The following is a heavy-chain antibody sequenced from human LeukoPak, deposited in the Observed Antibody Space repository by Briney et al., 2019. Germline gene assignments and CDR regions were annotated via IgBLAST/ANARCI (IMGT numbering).Heavy chain of an antibody. D-gene: IGHD3-22*01. CDR1: GGSISSYY. J-gene: IGHJ5*02. CDR2: IYYSGST. V-gene: IGHV4-59*01. Sequence: SETLSLTCTVSGGSISSYYWSWIRQPPGKGLEWIGYIYYSGSTNYNPSLKSRVTISVDTSKTQFSLKLSCVTAADTAVYYCASAVKYYYDSSGYPKWFDPWGQGTLVTVSS. CDR3: ASAVKYYYDSSGYPKWFDP.